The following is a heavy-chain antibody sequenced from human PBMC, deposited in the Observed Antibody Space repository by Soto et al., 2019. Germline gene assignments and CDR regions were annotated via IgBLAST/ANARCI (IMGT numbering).Heavy chain of an antibody. V-gene: IGHV4-34*01. CDR1: GGSFSGYY. CDR3: ARAAPRYCSGGSCYSGRDY. CDR2: INHSGST. J-gene: IGHJ4*02. D-gene: IGHD2-15*01. Sequence: QVQLQQWGAGLLKPSETLSLTCAVYGGSFSGYYWSWIRQPPGKGLEWIGEINHSGSTNYNPALKSRVTISVDPSKNQLSLKLSSVAAAATAVYYCARAAPRYCSGGSCYSGRDYWDQGTLVTVS.